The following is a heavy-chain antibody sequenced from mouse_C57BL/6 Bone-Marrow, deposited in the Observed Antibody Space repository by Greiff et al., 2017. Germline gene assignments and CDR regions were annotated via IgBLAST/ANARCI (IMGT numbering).Heavy chain of an antibody. J-gene: IGHJ1*03. CDR2: ISNGGGST. Sequence: EVKLVESGGGLVQPGGSLKLSCAASGFTFSDYYMYWVRQTPEKRLEWVAYISNGGGSTYYPDTVKGRFTISRDNAKNTLYLQMSRLKSEDTAMYYCARGDYYGSSSCWYFDVWGTGTTVTVSS. V-gene: IGHV5-12*01. CDR3: ARGDYYGSSSCWYFDV. CDR1: GFTFSDYY. D-gene: IGHD1-1*01.